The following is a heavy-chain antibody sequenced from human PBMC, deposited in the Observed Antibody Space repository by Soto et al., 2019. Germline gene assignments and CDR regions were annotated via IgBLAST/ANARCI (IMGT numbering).Heavy chain of an antibody. D-gene: IGHD4-17*01. CDR1: GGSISSGGYY. J-gene: IGHJ4*02. CDR3: ARGRTVTPVGYFDY. Sequence: QVQLQESGPGLVKPSQTLSLTCTVSGGSISSGGYYWSWIRQHPGKGLEWIGYIYYSGSTYYNPSLKSRVTISVDTSKNQFSLKLSSVTAADTAVYYCARGRTVTPVGYFDYWGQGTLVTVSS. V-gene: IGHV4-31*03. CDR2: IYYSGST.